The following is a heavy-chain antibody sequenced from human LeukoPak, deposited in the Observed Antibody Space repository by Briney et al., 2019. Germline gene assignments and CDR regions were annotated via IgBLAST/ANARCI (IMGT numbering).Heavy chain of an antibody. CDR3: VKVAKYYYGSETYYFFEH. Sequence: PGGSLRLSCAASGFTFSSYWMSWVRQAPGKGLEWVANIKQDGSEKYYVDSVKGRFTISRDNAKNSLDLQMSSLRVEDTGIYYCVKVAKYYYGSETYYFFEHWGQGTPVTASS. J-gene: IGHJ4*02. D-gene: IGHD3-10*01. V-gene: IGHV3-7*01. CDR1: GFTFSSYW. CDR2: IKQDGSEK.